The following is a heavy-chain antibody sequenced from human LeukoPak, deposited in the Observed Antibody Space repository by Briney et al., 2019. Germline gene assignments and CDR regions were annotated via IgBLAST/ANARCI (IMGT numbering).Heavy chain of an antibody. CDR2: INHSGST. Sequence: PSETLSLTCAVYGGSFSGYYWSWIRQPPGKGLEWIGEINHSGSTNYNPSLKSRVTISVDTSKNQFSLKLSSVTAADTAVYYCARGDGITGTQGRLGYWGQGTLVTVSS. CDR3: ARGDGITGTQGRLGY. D-gene: IGHD1-20*01. CDR1: GGSFSGYY. V-gene: IGHV4-34*01. J-gene: IGHJ4*02.